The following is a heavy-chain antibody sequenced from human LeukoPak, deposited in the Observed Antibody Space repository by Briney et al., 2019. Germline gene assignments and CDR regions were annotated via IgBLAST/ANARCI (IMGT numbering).Heavy chain of an antibody. J-gene: IGHJ4*02. Sequence: GGFLRLSCAASGFTFNRFEMNWVRQAPGKGLEWVSYIGSTVTNIYYADSVKGRFTISRDNAKNSLYLQMNSLRAEDTAVYYCARDMYSDYDEVVGSFDYWGQGTLVTVSS. CDR3: ARDMYSDYDEVVGSFDY. D-gene: IGHD5-12*01. CDR2: IGSTVTNI. V-gene: IGHV3-48*03. CDR1: GFTFNRFE.